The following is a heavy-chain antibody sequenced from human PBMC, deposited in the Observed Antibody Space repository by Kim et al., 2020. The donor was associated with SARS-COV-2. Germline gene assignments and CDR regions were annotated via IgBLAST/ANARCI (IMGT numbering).Heavy chain of an antibody. J-gene: IGHJ4*02. V-gene: IGHV3-30*02. D-gene: IGHD2-2*01. CDR3: AKDTGTVVVPAAIGDY. Sequence: SVKGRFTISRDNSKNTLYLQMNSLRAEDTAVYYCAKDTGTVVVPAAIGDYWGQGTLVTVSS.